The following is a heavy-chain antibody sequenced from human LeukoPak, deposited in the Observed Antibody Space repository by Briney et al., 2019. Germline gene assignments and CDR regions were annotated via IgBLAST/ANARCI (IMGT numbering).Heavy chain of an antibody. CDR2: MNPNSGNT. V-gene: IGHV1-8*01. CDR3: ARGQMAGIAARRDFDY. D-gene: IGHD6-6*01. CDR1: GYTFTSYD. Sequence: ASVKVSCKASGYTFTSYDINWVRQATGQGLEWMGWMNPNSGNTGYAQKFQGIVTMTRNASISTAYMELSSLRSEDTAVYYRARGQMAGIAARRDFDYWGQGTLVTVSS. J-gene: IGHJ4*02.